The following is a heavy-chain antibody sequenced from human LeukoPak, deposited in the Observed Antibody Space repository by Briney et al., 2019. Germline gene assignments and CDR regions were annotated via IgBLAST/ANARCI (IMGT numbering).Heavy chain of an antibody. CDR1: GFTVSSNY. Sequence: PGGSLRLSCAASGFTVSSNYMSWVRQAPGKGLEWVSGINWNGGSTGYVDSVKGRSTISRDNAKNSLSLQMNRLRAEDTALYYCATTHGYWGQGILVTVSS. CDR3: ATTHGY. J-gene: IGHJ4*02. D-gene: IGHD4-17*01. CDR2: INWNGGST. V-gene: IGHV3-20*04.